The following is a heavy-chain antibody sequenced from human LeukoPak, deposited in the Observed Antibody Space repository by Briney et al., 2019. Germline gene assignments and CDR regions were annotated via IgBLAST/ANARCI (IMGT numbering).Heavy chain of an antibody. D-gene: IGHD2-2*01. CDR1: GESFSGYY. V-gene: IGHV4-34*01. CDR2: INHSGST. J-gene: IGHJ4*02. CDR3: ARHDCSSTSCYAFDY. Sequence: SETLSLTCAVYGESFSGYYWSWIRQPPGKGLEWIGEINHSGSTNYNPSLKSRVTISVDTSKNQFSLKLSSVTAADTAVYYCARHDCSSTSCYAFDYWGQGTLVTVSS.